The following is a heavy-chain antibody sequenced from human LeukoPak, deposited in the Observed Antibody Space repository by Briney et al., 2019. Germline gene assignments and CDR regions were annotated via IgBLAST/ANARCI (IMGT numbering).Heavy chain of an antibody. Sequence: GGSLRLSCAASGFTFSNYAMNWVRQAPGKELEWVASINQDESAKYYVDSVKGRLTISRDNAKNSLFLQMNSLRAEDTAFYYCAKLLRGATIYDFWGHGALVTVSS. CDR1: GFTFSNYA. CDR2: INQDESAK. CDR3: AKLLRGATIYDF. J-gene: IGHJ4*01. V-gene: IGHV3-7*01. D-gene: IGHD5-24*01.